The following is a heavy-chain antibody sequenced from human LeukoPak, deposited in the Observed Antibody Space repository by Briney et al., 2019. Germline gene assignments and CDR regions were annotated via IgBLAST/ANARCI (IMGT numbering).Heavy chain of an antibody. V-gene: IGHV4-4*02. CDR1: GDSISSSKW. Sequence: PSETLSLACGVSGDSISSSKWWSWVRQPPGKGLEWIGEIYHSGNTNYNPSLKSRVTISVDTSKNQFSLKLSSVTAADTAVYYCARSLYSGSYYRFGYWGQGTLVTVSS. J-gene: IGHJ4*02. CDR3: ARSLYSGSYYRFGY. CDR2: IYHSGNT. D-gene: IGHD1-26*01.